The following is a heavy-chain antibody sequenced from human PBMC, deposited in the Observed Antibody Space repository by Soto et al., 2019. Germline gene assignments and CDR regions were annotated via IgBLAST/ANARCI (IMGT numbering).Heavy chain of an antibody. D-gene: IGHD6-6*01. CDR2: TYYRSKWYN. Sequence: PSQTRSLTCAISGDSVSSNSAAWNWIRQSPSRGLEWLGRTYYRSKWYNDYAVSVKSRITINPDTSKNQFSLQLNSVTPEDTAVYYCARDPFSSSSGNHYFVYWGQGTLVTVSS. CDR3: ARDPFSSSSGNHYFVY. J-gene: IGHJ4*02. V-gene: IGHV6-1*01. CDR1: GDSVSSNSAA.